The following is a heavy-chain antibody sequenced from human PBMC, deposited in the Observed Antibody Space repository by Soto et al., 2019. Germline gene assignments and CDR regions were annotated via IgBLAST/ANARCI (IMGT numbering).Heavy chain of an antibody. V-gene: IGHV4-39*01. D-gene: IGHD5-18*01. CDR1: GGSISSSSHY. CDR2: IYYSGST. J-gene: IGHJ4*02. CDR3: ARLCSGYSYGCYDY. Sequence: SETLSLTCTVSGGSISSSSHYWGWIRQPPGKGLEWIGTIYYSGSTSYNPSLKIRVTISIDTSKNQFSLKMRSVTAADTALYYCARLCSGYSYGCYDYWGQGTLVT.